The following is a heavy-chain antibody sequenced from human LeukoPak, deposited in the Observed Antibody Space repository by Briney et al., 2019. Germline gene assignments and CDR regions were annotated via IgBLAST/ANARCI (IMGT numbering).Heavy chain of an antibody. V-gene: IGHV3-33*01. J-gene: IGHJ4*02. CDR1: GFTFSSYG. CDR3: ARGSKSGWYDY. D-gene: IGHD6-19*01. CDR2: IWYDGSNK. Sequence: GGSLRLSCAASGFTFSSYGMHWVRQAPGKGLEWVAVIWYDGSNKYYADSVKGRFTISRDNSKNTLYLQMNSLRAEGTAVYCCARGSKSGWYDYWGQGTLVTVSS.